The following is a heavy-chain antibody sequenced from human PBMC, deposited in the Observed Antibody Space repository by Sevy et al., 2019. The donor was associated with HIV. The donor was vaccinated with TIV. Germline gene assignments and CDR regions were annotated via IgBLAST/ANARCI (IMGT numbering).Heavy chain of an antibody. V-gene: IGHV3-30-3*01. J-gene: IGHJ6*02. D-gene: IGHD5-18*01. CDR2: ISYDGSNK. CDR3: ARDREGVDTAMVTWRYYYYGMDV. CDR1: GFTFSSYA. Sequence: GGSLRLSCAASGFTFSSYAMHWVRQAPGMGLEWVAVISYDGSNKYYADSVKGRFTISRDNSKNTLYLQMNSLRAEDTAVYYCARDREGVDTAMVTWRYYYYGMDVWGQGTTVTVSS.